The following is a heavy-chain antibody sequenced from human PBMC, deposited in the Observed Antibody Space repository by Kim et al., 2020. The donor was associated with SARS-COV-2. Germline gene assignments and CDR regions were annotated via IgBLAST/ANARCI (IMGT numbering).Heavy chain of an antibody. CDR2: ISYDGSNK. V-gene: IGHV3-30*18. D-gene: IGHD6-13*01. Sequence: GGSLRLSCAASGFTFSSYGMHWVRQAPGKGLEWVAVISYDGSNKYYADSVKGRFTISRDNSKNTLYLQMNSLRAEDTAVYYCAKDLGIAAAGILDAFDIWGQGTMVTVSS. CDR1: GFTFSSYG. CDR3: AKDLGIAAAGILDAFDI. J-gene: IGHJ3*02.